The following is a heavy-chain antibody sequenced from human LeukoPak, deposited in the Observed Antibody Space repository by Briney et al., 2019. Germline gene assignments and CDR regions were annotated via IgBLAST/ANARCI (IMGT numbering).Heavy chain of an antibody. V-gene: IGHV4-39*07. J-gene: IGHJ6*03. Sequence: SQTLSLTCTVSGGSISSGSYYWSWIRQPPGKGLEWIGEVNHSGSTNYNPSLKSRVTISVDTSKNQFSLKLSSVTAADTAVYYCVRSGYYLPYYYYYMDVWGKGTTVAVS. D-gene: IGHD3-3*01. CDR3: VRSGYYLPYYYYYMDV. CDR2: VNHSGST. CDR1: GGSISSGSYY.